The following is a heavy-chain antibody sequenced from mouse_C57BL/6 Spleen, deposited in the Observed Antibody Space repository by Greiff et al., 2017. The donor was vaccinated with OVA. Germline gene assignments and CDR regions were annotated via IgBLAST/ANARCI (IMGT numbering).Heavy chain of an antibody. CDR2: IDPETGGT. CDR1: GYTFTDYE. Sequence: VQLQQSGAELVRPGASVTLSCKASGYTFTDYEMHWVKQTPVHGLEWIGAIDPETGGTAYNQKFKGKAILTADKSSSTAYMELRSLTSEDSAVYYCTSWYYYGSVDYWGQGTTLTVSS. CDR3: TSWYYYGSVDY. D-gene: IGHD1-1*01. V-gene: IGHV1-15*01. J-gene: IGHJ2*01.